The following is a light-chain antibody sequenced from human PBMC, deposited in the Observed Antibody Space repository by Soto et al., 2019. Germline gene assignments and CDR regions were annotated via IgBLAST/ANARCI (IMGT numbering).Light chain of an antibody. CDR1: SSDVGSSVF. CDR3: SSYAGGDNLI. CDR2: EVA. J-gene: IGLJ2*01. V-gene: IGLV2-8*01. Sequence: QSALTQPPSASGSPGQSVTISCTGSSSDVGSSVFVSWYQQHPGKAPKLIIYEVAKQPSGVPDRFYGSKSANTASLTVSGLQVEDEADYYCSSYAGGDNLIFGGGTKVTVL.